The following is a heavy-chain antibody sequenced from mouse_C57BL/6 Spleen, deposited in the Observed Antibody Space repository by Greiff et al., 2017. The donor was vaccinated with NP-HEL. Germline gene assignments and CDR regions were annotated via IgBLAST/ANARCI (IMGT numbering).Heavy chain of an antibody. CDR1: GYTFTDYE. Sequence: QVQLQQSGAELVRPGASVTLSCKASGYTFTDYEMHWVKQTPVHGLEWIGAIDPETGGTAYNQKFKGKAILTADKSSSTAYMELRSLTSEDSAVYYCTKGYYYGSSYYSDYWGQGTTLTVSS. CDR3: TKGYYYGSSYYSDY. CDR2: IDPETGGT. V-gene: IGHV1-15*01. J-gene: IGHJ2*01. D-gene: IGHD1-1*01.